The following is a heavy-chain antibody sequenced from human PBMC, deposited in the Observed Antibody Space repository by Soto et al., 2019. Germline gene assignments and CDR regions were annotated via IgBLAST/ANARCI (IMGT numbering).Heavy chain of an antibody. CDR3: ARDLENYYYYGMDV. J-gene: IGHJ6*02. D-gene: IGHD1-1*01. CDR1: GDSVSSNSAA. Sequence: KQSPTLSLPCAISGDSVSSNSAAWNWIRQSPSRGLEWLGRTYYRSKWYNDYAVSVKSRITINPDTSKNQFSLQLNSVTPEDTAVYYCARDLENYYYYGMDVWGQGTTVTVSS. CDR2: TYYRSKWYN. V-gene: IGHV6-1*01.